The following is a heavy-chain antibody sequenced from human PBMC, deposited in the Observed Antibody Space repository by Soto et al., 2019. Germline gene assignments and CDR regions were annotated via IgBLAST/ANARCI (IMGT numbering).Heavy chain of an antibody. CDR2: ISWNSGSI. J-gene: IGHJ4*02. Sequence: EVQLVESGGGLVQPGRSLRLSCAASGFTFGDYAMQWVRQAPGKGLEWVSAISWNSGSIDYADSVKGRFTVSRDNSKNTVYLQMNSLRDEDTAVYYCAKLTAAWGQGTLVTVSS. V-gene: IGHV3-9*01. D-gene: IGHD6-13*01. CDR3: AKLTAA. CDR1: GFTFGDYA.